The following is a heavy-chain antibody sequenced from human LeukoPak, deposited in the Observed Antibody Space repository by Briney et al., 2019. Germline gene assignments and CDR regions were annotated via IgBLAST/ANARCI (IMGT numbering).Heavy chain of an antibody. J-gene: IGHJ6*03. CDR3: ARTTEGGYTYGYFYYYYMDV. Sequence: PSETLSLTCTVSGGSINNYYWSSIRQPPGQGLEGIGDIYYSGSTNYNPSLKRRVTISVDTSENQFSLKLTSVTAADTAVYYCARTTEGGYTYGYFYYYYMDVWGKGTTVTISS. D-gene: IGHD5-18*01. V-gene: IGHV4-59*01. CDR2: IYYSGST. CDR1: GGSINNYY.